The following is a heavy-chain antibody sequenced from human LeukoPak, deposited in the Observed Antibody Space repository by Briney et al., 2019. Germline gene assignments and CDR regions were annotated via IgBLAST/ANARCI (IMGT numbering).Heavy chain of an antibody. J-gene: IGHJ4*02. Sequence: SETLSLTSTVAAGSLNNHYWSCIRQPPVQGLDWIGHISDSGSTTYNPSLKGRVTMSVDTSKHQFSLNLSSVTAADTAVYYCARGRIGGPKAPFDYWGQGTLVTVSS. V-gene: IGHV4-59*11. CDR3: ARGRIGGPKAPFDY. D-gene: IGHD3-16*01. CDR1: AGSLNNHY. CDR2: ISDSGST.